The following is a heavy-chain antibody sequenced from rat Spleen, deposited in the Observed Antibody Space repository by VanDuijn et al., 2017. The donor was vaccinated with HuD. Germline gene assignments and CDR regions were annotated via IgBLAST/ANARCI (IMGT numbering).Heavy chain of an antibody. Sequence: QVQLKESGPGLVQPSETLSLSCTVSGFSLTKHSISWVRQPPGKGLEWITAISSDGTTYYNSPLKSRLSISRDTSKSQVFLKMNSLETEDTAMYFCAILYYGYTAFDYWGQGVMVTVSS. CDR1: GFSLTKHS. D-gene: IGHD1-9*01. CDR2: ISSDGTT. CDR3: AILYYGYTAFDY. J-gene: IGHJ2*01. V-gene: IGHV2-6*01.